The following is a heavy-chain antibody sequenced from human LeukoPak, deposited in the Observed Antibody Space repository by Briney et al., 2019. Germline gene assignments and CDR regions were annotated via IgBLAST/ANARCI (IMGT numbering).Heavy chain of an antibody. D-gene: IGHD6-25*01. CDR2: ISSSSSYI. J-gene: IGHJ4*02. CDR1: GFTFSSYS. V-gene: IGHV3-21*01. CDR3: ARDNGFAPFDY. Sequence: PGGSLRLSCAASGFTFSSYSMNWVGQAPGKGLEWVSSISSSSSYIYYADSVKGRFTISRDNAKNSLYLQMNSLRAEDTAVYYCARDNGFAPFDYWGQGTLVTVSS.